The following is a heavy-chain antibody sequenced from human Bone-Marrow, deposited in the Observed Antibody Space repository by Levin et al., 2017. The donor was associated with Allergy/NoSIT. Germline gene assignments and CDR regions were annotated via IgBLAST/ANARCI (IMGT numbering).Heavy chain of an antibody. V-gene: IGHV4-30-4*01. CDR2: IYYSGST. CDR3: ARTYGDYVWYFDL. Sequence: PSETLSLTCTVSGGSISSGDYYWSWIRQPPGKGLEWIGYIYYSGSTYYNPSLKSRVTISVDTSKNQFSLKLSSVTAADTAVYYCARTYGDYVWYFDLWGRGTLVTVSS. CDR1: GGSISSGDYY. D-gene: IGHD4-17*01. J-gene: IGHJ2*01.